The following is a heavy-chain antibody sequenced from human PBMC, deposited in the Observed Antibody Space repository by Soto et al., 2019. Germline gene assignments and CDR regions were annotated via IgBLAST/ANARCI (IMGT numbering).Heavy chain of an antibody. J-gene: IGHJ3*01. V-gene: IGHV3-53*01. CDR1: GFTISGKKY. CDR2: LYDLDGS. D-gene: IGHD1-1*01. Sequence: DVPLVESGGGLIQPGESLRLSCAAFGFTISGKKYVAWVRQAPGKGLEWVSALYDLDGSFYAASVKGRFTTSSDSSKTTVDLQMNDLRPDDTAVYYCATWHEREHAYDVWGQGTTVTVSS. CDR3: ATWHEREHAYDV.